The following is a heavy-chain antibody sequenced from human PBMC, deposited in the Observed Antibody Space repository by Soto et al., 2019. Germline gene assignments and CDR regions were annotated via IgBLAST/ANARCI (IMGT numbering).Heavy chain of an antibody. V-gene: IGHV3-11*06. CDR2: ISMSGSYK. CDR1: DFSLSGFY. CDR3: ASRGHCSDGQCHPCEY. J-gene: IGHJ1*01. D-gene: IGHD2-15*01. Sequence: PWGSLRLSCVGSDFSLSGFYMSWVRQAPGKGLEWLSFISMSGSYKTYAASVEGRFTISRDNVKNILYLQVDSLRVEDTAVYYCASRGHCSDGQCHPCEYWGYGTKVHVSP.